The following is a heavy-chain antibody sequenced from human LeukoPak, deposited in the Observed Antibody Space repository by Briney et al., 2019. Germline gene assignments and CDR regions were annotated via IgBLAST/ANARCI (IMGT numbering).Heavy chain of an antibody. CDR2: ISSSSSTI. CDR1: GFTFSSYS. J-gene: IGHJ4*02. V-gene: IGHV3-48*01. Sequence: GGSLRLSCAASGFTFSSYSMNWVRQAPGKGLEWVSYISSSSSTIYYADSVKGRFTISRDNAKNSLYLQMNSLRAEDTAVYYSARASYDSDFWSGYYTRWGQGTLVTVSS. CDR3: ARASYDSDFWSGYYTR. D-gene: IGHD3-3*01.